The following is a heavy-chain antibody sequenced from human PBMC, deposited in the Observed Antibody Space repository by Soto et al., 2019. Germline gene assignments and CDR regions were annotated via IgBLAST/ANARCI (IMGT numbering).Heavy chain of an antibody. CDR1: GDRVSSNRAA. D-gene: IGHD2-2*01. CDR3: ARDSHQLAFDY. Sequence: SQTLSLTCAISGDRVSSNRAAWNWLRQSPSRGLEWLGRTYYRSKWYNDYAVSVKSRITINPDTSKNQFSLQLNSVTPEDTVVYYCARDSHQLAFDYWGQGTLVTVSS. CDR2: TYYRSKWYN. V-gene: IGHV6-1*01. J-gene: IGHJ4*02.